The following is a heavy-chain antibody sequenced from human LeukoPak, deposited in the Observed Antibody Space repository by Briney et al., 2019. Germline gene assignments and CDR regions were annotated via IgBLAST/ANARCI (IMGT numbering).Heavy chain of an antibody. CDR1: GGSISSYY. V-gene: IGHV4-4*07. CDR2: IYTSGST. CDR3: ARTTVTTGKGAFDI. D-gene: IGHD4-17*01. Sequence: SETLSLTCTVSGGSISSYYWSWIRQPAGKGLEWIGRIYTSGSTNYNPSLKSRVTISVDTSKNQFSLKLSSVTAADTAVYYCARTTVTTGKGAFDIWGQGTMVTVSS. J-gene: IGHJ3*02.